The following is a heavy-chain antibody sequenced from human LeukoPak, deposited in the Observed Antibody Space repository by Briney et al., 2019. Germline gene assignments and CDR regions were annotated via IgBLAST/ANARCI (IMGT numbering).Heavy chain of an antibody. CDR2: IYHSGST. CDR3: ARAVEGAEYFQH. J-gene: IGHJ1*01. CDR1: GGSISSGGYS. Sequence: SQTLSLTCAVSGGSISSGGYSWSWIRQPPGKGVEWIGYIYHSGSTYYNPSLKSRVTISVDRSKNQFSLKLSSVTAADTAVYYCARAVEGAEYFQHWGQGTLVTVSS. D-gene: IGHD5-24*01. V-gene: IGHV4-30-2*01.